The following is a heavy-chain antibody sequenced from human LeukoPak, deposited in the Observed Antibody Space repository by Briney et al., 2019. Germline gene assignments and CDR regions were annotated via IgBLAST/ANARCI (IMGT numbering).Heavy chain of an antibody. CDR1: GFTVSGNY. V-gene: IGHV3-53*01. CDR3: ARDRAVAGSGPEFDY. D-gene: IGHD6-19*01. CDR2: IYSGGST. Sequence: GGSLRLSCAASGFTVSGNYMSWVRQAPGKGLEWVSVIYSGGSTYYADSVKGRFTISRDNSKNMLYLQMNSLRAEDTAVYYCARDRAVAGSGPEFDYWGQGTLVTVSS. J-gene: IGHJ4*02.